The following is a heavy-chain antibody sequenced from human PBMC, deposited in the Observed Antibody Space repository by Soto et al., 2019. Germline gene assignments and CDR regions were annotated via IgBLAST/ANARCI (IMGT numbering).Heavy chain of an antibody. Sequence: GGSLRLSCAASGFTFDDYGMTWVRQSPGKGLEWISGLTWNGDRTQYGDSVKARFTIPRDNRNTTLSLEMNRLSAEDTALYHCARIHFGQTYNWFDPRGQGTLVTVSS. CDR3: ARIHFGQTYNWFDP. V-gene: IGHV3-20*01. D-gene: IGHD3-10*01. CDR1: GFTFDDYG. J-gene: IGHJ5*02. CDR2: LTWNGDRT.